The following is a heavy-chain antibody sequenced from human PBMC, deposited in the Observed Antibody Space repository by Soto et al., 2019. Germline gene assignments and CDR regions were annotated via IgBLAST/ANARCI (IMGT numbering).Heavy chain of an antibody. D-gene: IGHD6-13*01. CDR2: ISSSSSYI. CDR1: GFTVSSNY. CDR3: ARDSSSFWMGFGY. J-gene: IGHJ4*02. V-gene: IGHV3-21*01. Sequence: PGGSLRLSCAASGFTVSSNYMNWVRQAPGKGLELVSSISSSSSYIYYADSVKGRFTISRDNSKNTLYLQMNSLRAEDTAVYYCARDSSSFWMGFGYWGQGTLVTVSS.